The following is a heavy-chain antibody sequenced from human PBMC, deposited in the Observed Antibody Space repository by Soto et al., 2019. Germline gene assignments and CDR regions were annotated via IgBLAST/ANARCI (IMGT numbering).Heavy chain of an antibody. CDR2: ISYDGSNK. J-gene: IGHJ4*02. V-gene: IGHV3-30*18. Sequence: QVQLVESGGGVVQPGRSLRLSCAASGFTFSSYGMHWVRQAPGKGLEWVAVISYDGSNKYYADSVKGRFTISRDNSKNTLYLQMNSLRAEDTAVYYCAKEPGEAGTERGYWGQGTLFTVSS. CDR3: AKEPGEAGTERGY. CDR1: GFTFSSYG. D-gene: IGHD6-19*01.